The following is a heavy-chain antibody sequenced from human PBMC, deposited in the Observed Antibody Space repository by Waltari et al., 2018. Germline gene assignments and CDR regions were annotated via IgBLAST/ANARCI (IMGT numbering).Heavy chain of an antibody. Sequence: QVQLQASGPGLVAPSETVSLTCGVSGASITSYFWNWIRQHPGKGLEWIGYGQNSGGTKYDPSPKSRATISVDRSSNQVSLKLTSATTADTAVYYCAQWNAPNRSFDSWGQGTLVTVSS. CDR2: GQNSGGT. CDR3: AQWNAPNRSFDS. CDR1: GASITSYF. V-gene: IGHV4-59*03. D-gene: IGHD1-1*01. J-gene: IGHJ4*02.